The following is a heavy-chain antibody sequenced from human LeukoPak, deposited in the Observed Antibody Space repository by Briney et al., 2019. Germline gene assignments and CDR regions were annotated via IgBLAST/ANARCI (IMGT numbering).Heavy chain of an antibody. CDR2: IYYGGST. D-gene: IGHD5-24*01. CDR1: GGSISSYY. Sequence: TSETLSLTCTVSGGSISSYYWSWIRQPPGKGLEWIGYIYYGGSTNYNPSLKSRVTISVDTSKNQFSLKLSSVTAADTAVYYCARSTSDIQLGYWGQGTLVTVSS. V-gene: IGHV4-59*12. J-gene: IGHJ4*02. CDR3: ARSTSDIQLGY.